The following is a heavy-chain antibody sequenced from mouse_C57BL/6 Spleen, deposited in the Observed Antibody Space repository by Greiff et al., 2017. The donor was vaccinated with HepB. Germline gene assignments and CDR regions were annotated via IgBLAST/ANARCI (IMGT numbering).Heavy chain of an antibody. CDR3: AREYYGSSSIDD. CDR1: GFNIQAYY. CDR2: IDPEDGET. D-gene: IGHD1-1*01. Sequence: VQLQQSGAELVKPGASVKFSCTASGFNIQAYYLHWVKQRTEQGLEWIGRIDPEDGETKYAPKFQGKATITADTASNTAYLQLSSLKSEDTAVYDCAREYYGSSSIDDGGQGTTRTVAS. J-gene: IGHJ2*01. V-gene: IGHV14-2*01.